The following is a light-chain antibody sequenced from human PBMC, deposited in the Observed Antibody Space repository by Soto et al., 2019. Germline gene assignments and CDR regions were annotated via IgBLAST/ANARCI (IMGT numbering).Light chain of an antibody. CDR2: DVS. CDR1: QSVSTY. Sequence: EIVLTQSPATLSLSPGERATLSCRASQSVSTYLAWYQQKPDQAPRLLIYDVSKRATGIPARFSGSGSGTDFTLTIGSLEPEDFAVYYCQQRGNWPWTFGQGTKVEIK. V-gene: IGKV3-11*01. CDR3: QQRGNWPWT. J-gene: IGKJ1*01.